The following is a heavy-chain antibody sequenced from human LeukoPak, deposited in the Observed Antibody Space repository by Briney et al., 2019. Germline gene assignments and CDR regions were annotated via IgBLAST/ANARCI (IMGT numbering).Heavy chain of an antibody. D-gene: IGHD3-22*01. Sequence: SETLSLTCTVSGGSISSGSYYWSWIRQPPGKGLEWIGYVYYTGNTNYNPSLKSRVTISVDTSKNQFSLKLSSVTAADTAVYYCARAQRYYYDSSGYFDWGQGTLVTVSS. J-gene: IGHJ4*02. V-gene: IGHV4-61*01. CDR3: ARAQRYYYDSSGYFD. CDR2: VYYTGNT. CDR1: GGSISSGSYY.